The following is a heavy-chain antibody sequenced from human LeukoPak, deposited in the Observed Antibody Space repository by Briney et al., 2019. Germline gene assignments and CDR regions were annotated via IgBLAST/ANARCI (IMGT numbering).Heavy chain of an antibody. CDR1: GGTFSSYA. Sequence: ASVKVSCKASGGTFSSYAISWVRQAPGQGLEWMGWINPNSGGTNYAQKFQGRVTMTRDTSISTAYMELSRLRSDDTAVYYCAREKVYYDSSGPGYWGQGTLVTVSS. V-gene: IGHV1-2*02. D-gene: IGHD3-22*01. CDR2: INPNSGGT. J-gene: IGHJ4*02. CDR3: AREKVYYDSSGPGY.